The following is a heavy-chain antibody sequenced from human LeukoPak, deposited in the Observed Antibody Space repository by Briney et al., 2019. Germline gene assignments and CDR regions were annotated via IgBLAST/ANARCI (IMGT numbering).Heavy chain of an antibody. J-gene: IGHJ4*02. V-gene: IGHV3-30*18. Sequence: GRSLRLSCAASGFTFSSYGMHWVRQAPGKGLEWVAVISYDGSNKYYADSVKGRFTISRDNAKNTLYLQMNSLRAEDTAVYYCAKAKTNWEVDYWGQGTLVTVSS. D-gene: IGHD7-27*01. CDR1: GFTFSSYG. CDR3: AKAKTNWEVDY. CDR2: ISYDGSNK.